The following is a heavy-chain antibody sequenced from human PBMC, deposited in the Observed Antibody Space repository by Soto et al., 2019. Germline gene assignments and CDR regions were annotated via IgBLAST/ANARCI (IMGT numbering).Heavy chain of an antibody. CDR2: IYYSGST. Sequence: SETLSLTCNVSGDPLTTKLWSWIRQAPAKGPEWIGSIYYSGSTHYNPSLKSRITISVDTSKTQFSLKLSSVTAADTAVYYCARTSFGYRSGGIDYWGQGTLVTVSS. CDR1: GDPLTTKL. V-gene: IGHV4-59*08. D-gene: IGHD6-19*01. J-gene: IGHJ4*02. CDR3: ARTSFGYRSGGIDY.